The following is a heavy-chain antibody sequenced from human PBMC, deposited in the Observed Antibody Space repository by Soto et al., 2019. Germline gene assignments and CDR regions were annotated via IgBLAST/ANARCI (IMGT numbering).Heavy chain of an antibody. D-gene: IGHD2-15*01. J-gene: IGHJ5*02. CDR1: GFTFRQSA. CDR3: AKGVVHRGAAS. Sequence: GGSLRLCCAASGFTFRQSAMTWVRQAPGQGLEYVSSITASGSGTFYADSVKGRFTISRDNSKNTLYLQMNNLKVDDTAIYHCAKGVVHRGAASWGQGTVVTVSS. CDR2: ITASGSGT. V-gene: IGHV3-23*01.